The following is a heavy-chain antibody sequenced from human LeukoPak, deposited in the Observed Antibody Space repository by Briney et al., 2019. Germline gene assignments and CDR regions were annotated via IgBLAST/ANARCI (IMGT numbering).Heavy chain of an antibody. J-gene: IGHJ4*02. CDR3: ARDLSGEDFDY. Sequence: GGSLRLSCAASGFTFSSYWMNWVRQAPGKGLVWVSRINSDGSSTNYADSVKGRFTISRDNAKNTLYLQMNSLRAEDTAVYYCARDLSGEDFDYWGQGTLVTVSS. D-gene: IGHD3-10*01. CDR2: INSDGSST. V-gene: IGHV3-74*01. CDR1: GFTFSSYW.